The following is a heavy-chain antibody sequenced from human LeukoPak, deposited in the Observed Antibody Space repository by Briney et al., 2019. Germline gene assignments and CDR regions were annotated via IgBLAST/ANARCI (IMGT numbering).Heavy chain of an antibody. Sequence: PSETLSLTCSVSGGSISTYYWSWIRQPPGKGLEWIGYIHYSGSTNYNPSLKSRVTISVDTSKNQFSLKLSSVTAADTAVYYCARAAYSSSSLGDYWGQGTLVTVSS. J-gene: IGHJ4*02. D-gene: IGHD6-6*01. CDR3: ARAAYSSSSLGDY. V-gene: IGHV4-59*01. CDR2: IHYSGST. CDR1: GGSISTYY.